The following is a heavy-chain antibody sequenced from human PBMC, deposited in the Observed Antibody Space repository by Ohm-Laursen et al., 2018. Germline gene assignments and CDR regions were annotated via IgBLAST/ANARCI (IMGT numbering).Heavy chain of an antibody. D-gene: IGHD5-18*01. CDR1: GGTFTSYA. V-gene: IGHV1-69*06. Sequence: SVKASCKASGGTFTSYAISWVRQAPGQGLEWMGGIIPIFGTANYAQKIQGRVTITADKSTSTAYMELSSLRSEDTAVYYCASVDSGYSYGYMSSNYGMDVWGQGTTVTVSS. CDR3: ASVDSGYSYGYMSSNYGMDV. J-gene: IGHJ6*02. CDR2: IIPIFGTA.